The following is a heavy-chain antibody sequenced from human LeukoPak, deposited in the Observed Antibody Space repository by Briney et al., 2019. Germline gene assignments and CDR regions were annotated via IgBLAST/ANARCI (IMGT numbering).Heavy chain of an antibody. V-gene: IGHV4-31*03. CDR3: ARGRYYGSGSYPIRRGSYFFDY. CDR1: GDSISRGGYY. CDR2: INHSEST. J-gene: IGHJ4*02. Sequence: PSQTLSLTCTVSGDSISRGGYYWPWIRQPPGKALGWIGYINHSESTYYNPSLKGRVTMSVDTSKNQFSLKLSSVTAADTAVYYCARGRYYGSGSYPIRRGSYFFDYWGQGTLVTVSS. D-gene: IGHD3-10*01.